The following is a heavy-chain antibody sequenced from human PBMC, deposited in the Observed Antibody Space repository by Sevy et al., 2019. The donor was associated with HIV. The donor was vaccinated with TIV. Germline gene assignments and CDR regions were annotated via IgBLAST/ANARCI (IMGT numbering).Heavy chain of an antibody. V-gene: IGHV3-33*01. CDR2: IWYDGNNK. CDR1: GFTFSSYG. J-gene: IGHJ4*02. Sequence: GGSLRLSCAASGFTFSSYGMHWVRQAPGKGLEWVAVIWYDGNNKYYADSVKGRFTISRDNSKNTLYLQMNSLRAEDTAVYYCARDQYSSYSNVWYYWGQGTLVTVSS. CDR3: ARDQYSSYSNVWYY. D-gene: IGHD6-19*01.